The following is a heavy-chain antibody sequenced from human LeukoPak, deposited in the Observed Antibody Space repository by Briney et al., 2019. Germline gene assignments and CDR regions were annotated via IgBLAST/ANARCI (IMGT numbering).Heavy chain of an antibody. J-gene: IGHJ4*02. D-gene: IGHD2-2*01. V-gene: IGHV1-8*01. CDR1: GYTFTSYD. Sequence: GASVKVSCKASGYTFTSYDINWVRQATGQGLEWMGWMNPNSGNTGYAQKFQGRVTMTRNTSISTAYMELSSLRSEDTAVYYCARGPSYCSSTSCYASRLGYWGQGTLVTVSS. CDR2: MNPNSGNT. CDR3: ARGPSYCSSTSCYASRLGY.